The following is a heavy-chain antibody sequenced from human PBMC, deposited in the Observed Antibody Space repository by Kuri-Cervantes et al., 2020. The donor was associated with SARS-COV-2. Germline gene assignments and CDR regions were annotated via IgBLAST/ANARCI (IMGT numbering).Heavy chain of an antibody. V-gene: IGHV4-4*07. D-gene: IGHD6-13*01. CDR3: ARGRAAAGTDY. CDR2: IYTSGST. Sequence: SETRSLTCTVSGGSISSYYWSWIRQPAGKGLEWIGRIYTSGSTNYNPSLKSRVTISVDTSKNQFSLKLSSVTAADTAVYYCARGRAAAGTDYWGQGTLVTVSS. J-gene: IGHJ4*02. CDR1: GGSISSYY.